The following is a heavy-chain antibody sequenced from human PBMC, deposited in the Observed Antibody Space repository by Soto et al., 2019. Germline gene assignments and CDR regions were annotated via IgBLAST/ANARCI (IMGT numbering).Heavy chain of an antibody. V-gene: IGHV3-23*01. D-gene: IGHD3-9*01. CDR1: GFTFGPYA. CDR2: ISGSGGST. J-gene: IGHJ4*02. CDR3: AKRNDILTGHHDY. Sequence: GGSLRLSCAASGFTFGPYAMSWVRQAPGKGLEWVSVISGSGGSTYYADSVKGRFTISRGNSEKTLYLQMNSLRVEDTAVYYSAKRNDILTGHHDYWGQGALVTVSS.